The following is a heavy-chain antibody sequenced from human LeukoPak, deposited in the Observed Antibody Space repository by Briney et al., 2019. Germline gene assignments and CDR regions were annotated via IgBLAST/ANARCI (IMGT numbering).Heavy chain of an antibody. CDR1: GFTLNSYI. D-gene: IGHD3-16*01. V-gene: IGHV3-30*04. CDR2: ISFDGRDK. Sequence: PGGSLRLSCEAAGFTLNSYIMHWGRQAPGKGLEWVALISFDGRDKQYADSVKGRFTISKDNSKNTLYLQMNSLSGDDTSMYFCARAYGGLIDYWGQGTLVTVSS. J-gene: IGHJ4*02. CDR3: ARAYGGLIDY.